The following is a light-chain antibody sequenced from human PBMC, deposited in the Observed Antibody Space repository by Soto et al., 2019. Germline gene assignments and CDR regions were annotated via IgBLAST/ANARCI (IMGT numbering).Light chain of an antibody. CDR1: QSVGNF. CDR3: QQRDNGLFT. V-gene: IGKV3-11*01. J-gene: IGKJ3*01. Sequence: EIVLTQSPATLSLSPGERAPLSCRASQSVGNFLAWFQQKPGQAPRLLIYDASRRAPGLPARFSGSGSGTAFTLTISSREPEDFAIYYFQQRDNGLFTFGPVNNVDVQ. CDR2: DAS.